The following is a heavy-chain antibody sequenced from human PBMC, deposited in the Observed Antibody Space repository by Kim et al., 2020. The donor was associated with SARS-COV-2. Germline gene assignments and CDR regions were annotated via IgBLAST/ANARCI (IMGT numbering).Heavy chain of an antibody. CDR2: LSFSGGAT. J-gene: IGHJ4*01. CDR1: GFTFRDFA. D-gene: IGHD6-13*01. CDR3: AKNEGGVAAGPFDY. Sequence: GGSLRLSCAASGFTFRDFAMTWVRQAPGKGLEWVSSLSFSGGATYYADSDVQGRFTISRDESKNILYLQMNSLRAEDTAIYYCAKNEGGVAAGPFDYWG. V-gene: IGHV3-23*01.